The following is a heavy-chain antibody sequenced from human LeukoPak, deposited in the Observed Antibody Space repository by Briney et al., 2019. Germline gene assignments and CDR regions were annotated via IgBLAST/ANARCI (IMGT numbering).Heavy chain of an antibody. Sequence: GGSLRLSCAASGFTFSSYWMSWVRQAPGKGLEWVANIKQDGSEKYYVDSVKGRFTIARDNAKNSLYLQMNSLRGEDTAVYDGSSDLQWTIWDWGKGTLVTVSS. J-gene: IGHJ4*01. CDR2: IKQDGSEK. CDR1: GFTFSSYW. CDR3: SSDLQWTIWD. V-gene: IGHV3-7*01. D-gene: IGHD4-11*01.